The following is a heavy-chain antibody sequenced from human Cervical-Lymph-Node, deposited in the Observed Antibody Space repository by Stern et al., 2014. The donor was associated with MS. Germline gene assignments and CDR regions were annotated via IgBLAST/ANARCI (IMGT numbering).Heavy chain of an antibody. J-gene: IGHJ3*02. CDR1: GGSISSGGYY. CDR2: IYYSGST. Sequence: QLQLQESGQGLVKASQTLSLTCTVSGGSISSGGYYWSWIRQHPGKGLEWIGYIYYSGSTYYNPSLKSRVTISVDTSKNQFSLKLSSVTAADTAVYYCAREGELAYCGGDCHDAFDIWGQGTMVTVSS. V-gene: IGHV4-31*03. D-gene: IGHD2-21*02. CDR3: AREGELAYCGGDCHDAFDI.